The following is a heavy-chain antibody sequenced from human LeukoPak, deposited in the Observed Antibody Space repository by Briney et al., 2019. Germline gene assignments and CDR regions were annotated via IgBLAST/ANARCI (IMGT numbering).Heavy chain of an antibody. CDR3: ATHSSSGWYNY. J-gene: IGHJ4*02. CDR1: GFTFSSYG. V-gene: IGHV3-30*03. Sequence: GGSLRLSCAASGFTFSSYGMHWVRQAPGKGLEWVAVISYDGSNKYYADSVKGRFTISRDNSKNTLYLQMNSLTDEDTAVYFCATHSSSGWYNYWGQGTLVTVSS. CDR2: ISYDGSNK. D-gene: IGHD6-13*01.